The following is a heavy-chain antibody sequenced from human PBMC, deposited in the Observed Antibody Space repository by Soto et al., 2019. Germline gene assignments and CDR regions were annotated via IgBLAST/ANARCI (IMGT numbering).Heavy chain of an antibody. Sequence: QVQLVQSGAEVKKPGSSVKVSCKASGGTFSSYAISWVRQAPGQGLEWMGGIIPIFGTANYAQKFQGRVTITADESTSTAYMELSSLRSEDTGVYYCARDRNYDFWSGYSSVKSESIKNWYSDLWGRGTLVTVSS. CDR3: ARDRNYDFWSGYSSVKSESIKNWYSDL. D-gene: IGHD3-3*01. V-gene: IGHV1-69*01. CDR2: IIPIFGTA. J-gene: IGHJ2*01. CDR1: GGTFSSYA.